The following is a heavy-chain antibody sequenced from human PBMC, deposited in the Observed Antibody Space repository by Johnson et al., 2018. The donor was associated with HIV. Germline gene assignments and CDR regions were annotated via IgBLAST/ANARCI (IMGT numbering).Heavy chain of an antibody. Sequence: QVQLVESGGGLIQPGGSLRLSCAASGFTFSNYAMHWVRQAPGKGLEWVAILSYDGTIKYYVDSVRGRFTISRDNSKNTLYLQMNSLRAEDTAVYYCAISLRYCSGGSCYSGAFNFWGQGTMGTVSS. CDR2: LSYDGTIK. V-gene: IGHV3-30*14. CDR3: AISLRYCSGGSCYSGAFNF. J-gene: IGHJ3*01. D-gene: IGHD2-15*01. CDR1: GFTFSNYA.